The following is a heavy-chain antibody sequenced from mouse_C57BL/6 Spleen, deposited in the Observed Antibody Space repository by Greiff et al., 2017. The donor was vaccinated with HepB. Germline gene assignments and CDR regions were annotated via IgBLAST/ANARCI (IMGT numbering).Heavy chain of an antibody. CDR3: ARGPHYYGSSYWYFDV. J-gene: IGHJ1*03. CDR2: ILPGSGST. D-gene: IGHD1-1*01. V-gene: IGHV1-9*01. Sequence: VQRVESGAELMKPGASVKLSCKATGYTFTGYWIEWVKQRPGHGLEWIGEILPGSGSTNYNEKFKGKATFTADTSSNTAYMQLSSLTTEDSAIYYCARGPHYYGSSYWYFDVWGTGTTVTVSS. CDR1: GYTFTGYW.